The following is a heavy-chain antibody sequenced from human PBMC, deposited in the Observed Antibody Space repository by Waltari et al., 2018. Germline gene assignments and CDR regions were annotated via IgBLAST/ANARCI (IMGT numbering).Heavy chain of an antibody. Sequence: QVQLVESGGGVVQPGRSLRLSCAASGFTFSSSGMHWVRQAPGKGLEWVAVIWYDGSNKYYADSVKGRFTISRDNSKNTLYLQMNSLRAEDTAVYYCARDPDDYYDSSGYSDAFDIWGQGTMVTVSS. D-gene: IGHD3-22*01. V-gene: IGHV3-33*01. CDR2: IWYDGSNK. CDR1: GFTFSSSG. CDR3: ARDPDDYYDSSGYSDAFDI. J-gene: IGHJ3*02.